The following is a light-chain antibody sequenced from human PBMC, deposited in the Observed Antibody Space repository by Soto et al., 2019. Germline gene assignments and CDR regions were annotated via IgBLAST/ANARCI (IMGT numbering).Light chain of an antibody. CDR3: SSYTRSTIYV. V-gene: IGLV2-14*03. CDR2: DVT. Sequence: QSVLTQPASVSGSPGQSITISCTGTSSDVGGYNHVSWYQHYPGKAPKLIIYDVTNRPSGVSNRFSGSKSGNTASLTISGLQAEDEADYFCSSYTRSTIYVFGTRTKVTVL. J-gene: IGLJ1*01. CDR1: SSDVGGYNH.